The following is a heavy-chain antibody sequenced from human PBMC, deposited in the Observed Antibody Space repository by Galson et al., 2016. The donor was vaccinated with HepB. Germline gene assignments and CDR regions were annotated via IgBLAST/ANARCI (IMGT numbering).Heavy chain of an antibody. J-gene: IGHJ6*02. V-gene: IGHV1-2*06. CDR1: GYTFTGYY. CDR3: ARGIGYNHGHFNQAYYYYYGMDV. Sequence: SVKVSCKASGYTFTGYYMHWVRQAPGQGLEWMGRINPNSGGTNFAQKFQGRVTMTRDTSINTAYMELRRLRSDDTAVYYCARGIGYNHGHFNQAYYYYYGMDVWGQGTTVTVSS. D-gene: IGHD5-18*01. CDR2: INPNSGGT.